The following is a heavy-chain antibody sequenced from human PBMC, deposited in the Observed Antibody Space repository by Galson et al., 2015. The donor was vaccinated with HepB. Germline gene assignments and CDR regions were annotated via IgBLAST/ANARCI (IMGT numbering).Heavy chain of an antibody. J-gene: IGHJ4*02. V-gene: IGHV1-69*13. CDR3: AGDRVYGGNSAADY. D-gene: IGHD4-23*01. CDR1: GGTFSSYA. Sequence: SVTVSCKASGGTFSSYAISWVRQAPGQGLEWMGGIIPIFGTANYAQKFQGRVTITADESTSTAYMELSSLRSEDTAVYYCAGDRVYGGNSAADYWGQGTLVTVSS. CDR2: IIPIFGTA.